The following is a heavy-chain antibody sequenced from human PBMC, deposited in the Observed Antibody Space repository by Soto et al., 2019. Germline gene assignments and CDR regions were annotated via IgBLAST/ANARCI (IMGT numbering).Heavy chain of an antibody. J-gene: IGHJ5*02. CDR1: GYTFTSYG. D-gene: IGHD2-2*01. CDR2: ISAYNGNT. V-gene: IGHV1-18*01. CDR3: ARDPRRWEAAMHLNWFDP. Sequence: ASVKVSCKASGYTFTSYGISWVRQAPGQGLEWMGWISAYNGNTNYAQKLQGRVTMTTDTSTSTAYMELRSLRSDDTAVYYCARDPRRWEAAMHLNWFDPWGQGTLVTVSS.